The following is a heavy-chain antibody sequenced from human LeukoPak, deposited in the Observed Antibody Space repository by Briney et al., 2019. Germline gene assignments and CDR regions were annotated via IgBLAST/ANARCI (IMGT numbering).Heavy chain of an antibody. CDR2: ISYDGSNK. D-gene: IGHD4-17*01. CDR3: ARKDGDYGYYYYGMDV. J-gene: IGHJ6*02. CDR1: GFTFSSYA. V-gene: IGHV3-30-3*01. Sequence: GGSLRLSCAASGFTFSSYAMHWVRQAPGKGLEWVAVISYDGSNKYYADSVKGRFTISRDNSKNTLYLQMNSLRAEDTAVYYCARKDGDYGYYYYGMDVWGQGTTVTVSS.